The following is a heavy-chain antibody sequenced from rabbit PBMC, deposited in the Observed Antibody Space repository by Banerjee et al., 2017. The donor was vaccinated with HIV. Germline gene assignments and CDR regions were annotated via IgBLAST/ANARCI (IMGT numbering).Heavy chain of an antibody. J-gene: IGHJ6*01. CDR3: ARGGVGTTYPYGGMDL. CDR2: IDPVFGST. Sequence: QEQLVESGGGLVQPGGSLKLSCKASGFSLSSYAMNWVRQAPGKGLEWIGYIDPVFGSTYYASWVNGRFTISSHNAQNTLYLQLNSLTAADTATYFCARGGVGTTYPYGGMDLWGPGTLVTVS. D-gene: IGHD8-1*01. V-gene: IGHV1S47*01. CDR1: GFSLSSYA.